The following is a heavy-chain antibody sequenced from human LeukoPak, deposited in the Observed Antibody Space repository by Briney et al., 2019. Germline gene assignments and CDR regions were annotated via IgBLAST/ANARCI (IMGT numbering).Heavy chain of an antibody. D-gene: IGHD4-17*01. CDR2: INHSGST. CDR3: ARAYGDYRYYYYYMDV. CDR1: GGSFSGYY. Sequence: SETLSLTCAVFGGSFSGYYWSWIRQRPGKGLEWIGEINHSGSTNYNPSLKSRVTISVDTSKNQFSLRVSSVTAADTAVYYCARAYGDYRYYYYYMDVWGKGTAVTVSS. V-gene: IGHV4-34*01. J-gene: IGHJ6*03.